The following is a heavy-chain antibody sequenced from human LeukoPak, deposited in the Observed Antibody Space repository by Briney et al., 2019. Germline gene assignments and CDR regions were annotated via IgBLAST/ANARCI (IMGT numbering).Heavy chain of an antibody. Sequence: GGSLRLSCAASGFTVSSNYMSWVRQAPGKGLEWVSVIYSGGSTYYADSVKGRFTISRDNSKNTLYLQMNSLRAEDTAVYYCARLPELRYFDWPLPSFPYYFDYWGQGTLVTVSS. V-gene: IGHV3-53*01. D-gene: IGHD3-9*01. J-gene: IGHJ4*02. CDR1: GFTVSSNY. CDR2: IYSGGST. CDR3: ARLPELRYFDWPLPSFPYYFDY.